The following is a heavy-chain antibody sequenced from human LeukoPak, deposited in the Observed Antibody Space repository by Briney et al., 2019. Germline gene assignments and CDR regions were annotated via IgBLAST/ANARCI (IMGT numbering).Heavy chain of an antibody. CDR1: GGSISSGSYY. CDR2: IYTTGST. Sequence: SQTLSLTCTVSGGSISSGSYYWSWIRQPAGKGLEWIGLIYTTGSTNYNPSLKSRVTISVDTSKNQFSLKLSSATAADTAVYYCARVSFGSGYYNYMDVWGKGTTVTVSS. V-gene: IGHV4-61*02. D-gene: IGHD3-10*01. J-gene: IGHJ6*03. CDR3: ARVSFGSGYYNYMDV.